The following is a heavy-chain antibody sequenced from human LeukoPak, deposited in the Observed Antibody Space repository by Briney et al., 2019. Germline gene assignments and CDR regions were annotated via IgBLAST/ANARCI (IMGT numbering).Heavy chain of an antibody. CDR2: FDSEDGET. D-gene: IGHD2-2*01. CDR3: ATYRLLTLHSFDY. J-gene: IGHJ4*02. Sequence: GASVKVSCKVSGYTLTELSMHWVRQAPGKGLEWVGGFDSEDGETIYAQTFQGRVTMTEDTSTDTAYMELSSLRSEDTAVYYCATYRLLTLHSFDYWGQGTLVTVSS. V-gene: IGHV1-24*01. CDR1: GYTLTELS.